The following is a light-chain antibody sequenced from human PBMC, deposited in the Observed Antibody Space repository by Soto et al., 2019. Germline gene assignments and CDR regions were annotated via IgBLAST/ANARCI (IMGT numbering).Light chain of an antibody. Sequence: DIVMTQTPDSLAVSLGERATINCKSSQSVLYNSNNDSYLTWYQQKPGQSPRVLIYWASTRESGVPDRFSGSGSGTDFTLIISSLQAEDVAVYYCQQYYSIPWTFGQGTKVDIK. CDR2: WAS. V-gene: IGKV4-1*01. J-gene: IGKJ1*01. CDR3: QQYYSIPWT. CDR1: QSVLYNSNNDSY.